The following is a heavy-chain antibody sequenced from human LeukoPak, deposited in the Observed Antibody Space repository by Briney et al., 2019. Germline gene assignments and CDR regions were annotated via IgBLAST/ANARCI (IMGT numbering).Heavy chain of an antibody. Sequence: PGEPLKISCKGPGYSFTSYWISWVRQMPGKGLEWMGRIDPSDAYTNYSPSFQGHVTISSDKSIKTAYLQWSSLKASDTAMYYCARHEGYSSSAEVYWGQGTLVTVSS. CDR2: IDPSDAYT. J-gene: IGHJ4*02. CDR1: GYSFTSYW. V-gene: IGHV5-10-1*01. D-gene: IGHD6-13*01. CDR3: ARHEGYSSSAEVY.